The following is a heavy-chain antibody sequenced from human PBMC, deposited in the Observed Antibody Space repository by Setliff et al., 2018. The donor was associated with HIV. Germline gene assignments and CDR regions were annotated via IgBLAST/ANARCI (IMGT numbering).Heavy chain of an antibody. V-gene: IGHV4-39*07. CDR3: ARDDSIVLVPAIMRGDGFDF. J-gene: IGHJ3*01. Sequence: SETLSLTCTVSGGSVGSSSYYWAWIRQPPGKGLEWIRSIYYTGNTQYNPSLESRVTFSIDTSENQFSLRLASVTAADTAIYYCARDDSIVLVPAIMRGDGFDFWGQGRMVTVSS. CDR2: IYYTGNT. CDR1: GGSVGSSSYY. D-gene: IGHD2-2*01.